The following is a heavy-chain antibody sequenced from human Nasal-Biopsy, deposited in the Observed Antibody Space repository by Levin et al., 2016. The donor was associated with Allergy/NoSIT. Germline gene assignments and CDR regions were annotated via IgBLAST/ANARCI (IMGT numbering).Heavy chain of an antibody. D-gene: IGHD4-17*01. CDR1: GVTSGVPFDTFW. CDR3: VRVYGDYVGAY. Sequence: GESLKISCAASGVTSGVPFDTFWMHWVRQVPGKGLEWVSHIKRDGSYTGYADSVRGRFTISRDNAKRTVYLQMNSLRAEDTGVYYCVRVYGDYVGAYWGQGTLVTVSS. V-gene: IGHV3-74*01. CDR2: IKRDGSYT. J-gene: IGHJ4*02.